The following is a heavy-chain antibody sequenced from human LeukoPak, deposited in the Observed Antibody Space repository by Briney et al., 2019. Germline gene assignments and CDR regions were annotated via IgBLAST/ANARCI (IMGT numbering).Heavy chain of an antibody. V-gene: IGHV3-21*01. D-gene: IGHD3-10*01. CDR2: ISSSSSYI. J-gene: IGHJ5*02. CDR1: GFTFSSYS. CDR3: ARGLVGEWFQPYGFDP. Sequence: PGGSLRLSCAASGFTFSSYSMNWVRQAPGKGLEWVSSISSSSSYIYYADSVKGRFTISRDNAKNSLYLQMNSLRAEDTAVYYCARGLVGEWFQPYGFDPWGQGTLVTVSS.